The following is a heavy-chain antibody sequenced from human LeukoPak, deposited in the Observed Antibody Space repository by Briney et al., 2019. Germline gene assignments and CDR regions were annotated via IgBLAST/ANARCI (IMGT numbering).Heavy chain of an antibody. CDR1: GFTFSSYS. CDR2: ISSSSSYI. J-gene: IGHJ4*02. CDR3: ARVVAGYFDY. Sequence: PGGSLRLSCAASGFTFSSYSMNWVRQAPGKGLEWVSSISSSSSYIYYADSVKGRFTISRDNAKNSLYLQMNRLRAEDTAVYYCARVVAGYFDYWGQGTLVTVSS. V-gene: IGHV3-21*01. D-gene: IGHD6-19*01.